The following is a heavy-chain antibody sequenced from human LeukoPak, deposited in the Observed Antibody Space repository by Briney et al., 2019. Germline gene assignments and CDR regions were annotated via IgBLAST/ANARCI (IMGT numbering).Heavy chain of an antibody. J-gene: IGHJ6*02. CDR2: ISAYYGNT. CDR1: GYTFTSYG. Sequence: ASVKVSCKASGYTFTSYGISWVRQAPGQELEWMGWISAYYGNTNYAQKLQGRVTMTTDTSTSTAYMELRSLRSDDTAVYYCARGKNNYYDSSGYYYRYYYYGMDVWGQGTTVTVSS. D-gene: IGHD3-22*01. V-gene: IGHV1-18*01. CDR3: ARGKNNYYDSSGYYYRYYYYGMDV.